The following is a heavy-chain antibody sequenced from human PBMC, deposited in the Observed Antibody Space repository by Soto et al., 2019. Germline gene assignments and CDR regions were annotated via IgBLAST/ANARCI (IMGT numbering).Heavy chain of an antibody. CDR3: AREEAAARDYYYGMDV. CDR2: IWYDGSNK. J-gene: IGHJ6*02. CDR1: GFTFSSYG. V-gene: IGHV3-33*01. D-gene: IGHD6-13*01. Sequence: GGSLRLSCAASGFTFSSYGMHWVRQAPGKGLEWVAVIWYDGSNKYYADSVKGRFAISRDNSKNTLYLQMNSLRAEDTAVYYCAREEAAARDYYYGMDVWGQGTTVTVSS.